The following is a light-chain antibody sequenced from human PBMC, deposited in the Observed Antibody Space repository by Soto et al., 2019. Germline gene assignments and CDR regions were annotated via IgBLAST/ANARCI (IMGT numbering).Light chain of an antibody. CDR3: QQYGSSPSIT. Sequence: IVLRQSPGTLSLPPGERATLSCRASQSVSSNLAWYQQKPGQAPRLLIYGASTRATGIPARFSGSGSGTEFTLTISSLQSEDFAVYYCQQYGSSPSITFGQGTRLEIK. CDR1: QSVSSN. J-gene: IGKJ5*01. CDR2: GAS. V-gene: IGKV3D-15*02.